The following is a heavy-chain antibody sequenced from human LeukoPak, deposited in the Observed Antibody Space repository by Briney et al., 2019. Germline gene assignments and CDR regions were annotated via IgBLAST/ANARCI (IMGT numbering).Heavy chain of an antibody. Sequence: PGGSLRLSCAASGFGFSVFAMHWVRQAPGKPLEYVSAINDNGATTYYADSVKGRFTISRDNSKNTLYLQMGSLRPEDMAVYYCVRWGFYSNYDYWGQGTLVTVSS. CDR2: INDNGATT. J-gene: IGHJ4*02. CDR1: GFGFSVFA. CDR3: VRWGFYSNYDY. D-gene: IGHD4-11*01. V-gene: IGHV3-64*02.